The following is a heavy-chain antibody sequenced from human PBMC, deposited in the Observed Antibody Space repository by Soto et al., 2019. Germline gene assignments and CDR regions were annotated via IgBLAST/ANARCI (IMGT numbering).Heavy chain of an antibody. J-gene: IGHJ4*02. CDR1: EFTFSSSA. CDR3: AKDFYGDYPDYFGS. Sequence: EVQLLESGGGLVQPGGSLRLSCAASEFTFSSSAMGWVRQAPGKGLEWVLGIRGSVGSTYYADSVEGRFTISRDNSKNTLYLQMNSLRAEDTAVYYCAKDFYGDYPDYFGSWGQGTRVTVSS. V-gene: IGHV3-23*01. CDR2: IRGSVGST. D-gene: IGHD4-17*01.